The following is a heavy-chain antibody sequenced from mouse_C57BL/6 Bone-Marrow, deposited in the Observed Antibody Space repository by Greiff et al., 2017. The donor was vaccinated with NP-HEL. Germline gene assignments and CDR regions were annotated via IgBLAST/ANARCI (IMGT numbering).Heavy chain of an antibody. CDR1: GFTFSSYT. Sequence: EVQVVESGGGLVKPGGSLKLSCAASGFTFSSYTMSWVRQTPEKRLEWVATISGGGGNTSYTGSVKGRFTISRDNAKSTLYLQMSSLRSEDTALYYGARGPYYGSSFDYWGQGTTLTVSS. CDR3: ARGPYYGSSFDY. V-gene: IGHV5-9*01. D-gene: IGHD1-1*01. CDR2: ISGGGGNT. J-gene: IGHJ2*01.